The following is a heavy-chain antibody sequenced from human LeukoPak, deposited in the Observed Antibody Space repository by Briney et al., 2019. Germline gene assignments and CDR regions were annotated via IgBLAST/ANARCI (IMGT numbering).Heavy chain of an antibody. V-gene: IGHV3-21*01. D-gene: IGHD3/OR15-3a*01. Sequence: GRSLRPSCAASGFTFSSSRMNWVRQAPGKGLEWVASISSSSSYIYYADSVQGRFTISRDDVENSLNLQLNNLRAEDTAVYFCAREGWDWGIYYFDYWGQGTLVTVSS. CDR2: ISSSSSYI. J-gene: IGHJ4*02. CDR3: AREGWDWGIYYFDY. CDR1: GFTFSSSR.